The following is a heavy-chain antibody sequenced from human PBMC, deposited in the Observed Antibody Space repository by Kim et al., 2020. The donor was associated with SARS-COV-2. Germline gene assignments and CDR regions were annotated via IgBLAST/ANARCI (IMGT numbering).Heavy chain of an antibody. CDR3: ARQVTTGYPIDY. CDR2: T. J-gene: IGHJ4*02. D-gene: IGHD3-9*01. V-gene: IGHV5-51*01. Sequence: TRYSPSFQGQVTISADKSISTAYLQWSSLKASDTAMYYCARQVTTGYPIDYWGQGTLVTVSS.